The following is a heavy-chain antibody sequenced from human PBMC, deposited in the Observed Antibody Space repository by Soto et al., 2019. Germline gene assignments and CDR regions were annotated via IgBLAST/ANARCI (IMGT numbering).Heavy chain of an antibody. Sequence: SQTLSLTCAISGDSVSSSSVTWNWIRQSPSRGLEWLGRTYCRSKWYNDYAESVKSRITINPDTSKNQFSLKLSSVTAADTAVYYCARSVFPWGQGTLVTVSS. CDR1: GDSVSSSSVT. J-gene: IGHJ5*02. CDR2: TYCRSKWYN. CDR3: ARSVFP. V-gene: IGHV6-1*01.